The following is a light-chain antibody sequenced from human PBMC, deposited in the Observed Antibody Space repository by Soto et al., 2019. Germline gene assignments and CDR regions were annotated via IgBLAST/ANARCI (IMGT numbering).Light chain of an antibody. CDR2: AAS. CDR3: QKLNTYPLT. Sequence: DIQMTQSPSSLSAFVGDRVTITCRASQGISSSLAWYQQKPGEAPKLLISAASTLQSGVPPRFSGSGSGTEFTLTISSLQPEDFARYYCQKLNTYPLTFGQGTRLEIK. J-gene: IGKJ5*01. CDR1: QGISSS. V-gene: IGKV1-9*01.